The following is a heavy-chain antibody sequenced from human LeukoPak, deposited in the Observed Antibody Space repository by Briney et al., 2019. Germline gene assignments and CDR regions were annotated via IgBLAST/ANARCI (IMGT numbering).Heavy chain of an antibody. CDR2: ITPILGIS. CDR3: ARTLYDYGLYFDY. CDR1: GGTFSSYT. D-gene: IGHD3-16*01. V-gene: IGHV1-69*02. J-gene: IGHJ4*02. Sequence: SVKVSCKASGGTFSSYTISWVRQAPGQGLEWMGRITPILGISNYAQKFQGRVTLTADKSTNTAYMEPSKLRSEDTAVYYCARTLYDYGLYFDYWGQGTLVTVSS.